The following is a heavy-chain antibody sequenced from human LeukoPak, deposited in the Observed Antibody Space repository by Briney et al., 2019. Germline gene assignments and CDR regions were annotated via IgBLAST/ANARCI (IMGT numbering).Heavy chain of an antibody. CDR1: GFTFSHYS. D-gene: IGHD4-23*01. J-gene: IGHJ4*02. CDR2: ISSSSSYI. V-gene: IGHV3-21*01. CDR3: ASDPTVASSY. Sequence: NPGGSLRLSCAASGFTFSHYSMNWVRQAPGKGLEWVSSISSSSSYINYADSVKGRFTISRDNAKNSLYLQMNSLRAEDTAVYYCASDPTVASSYWGQGTPVTVSS.